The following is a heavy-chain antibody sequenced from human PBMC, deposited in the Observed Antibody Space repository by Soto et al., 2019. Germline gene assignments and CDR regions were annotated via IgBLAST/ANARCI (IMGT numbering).Heavy chain of an antibody. CDR3: ARGMTTVTTLDY. D-gene: IGHD4-4*01. Sequence: PSETLSLTCTVSGGSISSYYWSWIRQPPGKGLEWIGYIYYSVSTNYNPSLKSRVTISVDTSKNQFSLKLSSVTAADTAVYYCARGMTTVTTLDYWGQGTLVTVS. J-gene: IGHJ4*02. V-gene: IGHV4-59*08. CDR2: IYYSVST. CDR1: GGSISSYY.